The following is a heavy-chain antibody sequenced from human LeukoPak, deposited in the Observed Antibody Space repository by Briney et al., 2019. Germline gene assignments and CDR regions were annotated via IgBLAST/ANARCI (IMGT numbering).Heavy chain of an antibody. CDR2: INPNSGGT. CDR3: ARDLEYSGYDFAPRGFDY. CDR1: GYTFTGYY. J-gene: IGHJ4*02. Sequence: ASVKVSCKASGYTFTGYYMHWVRQAPGQGLEWMGWINPNSGGTNYAQKFQGRVTMTTDTSTSTAYMELRSLRSDDTAVYYCARDLEYSGYDFAPRGFDYWGQGTLVTVSS. D-gene: IGHD5-12*01. V-gene: IGHV1-2*02.